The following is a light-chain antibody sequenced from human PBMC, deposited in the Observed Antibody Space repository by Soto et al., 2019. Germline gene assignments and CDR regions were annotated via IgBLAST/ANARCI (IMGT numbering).Light chain of an antibody. CDR3: QQYGNSPFT. CDR1: QSVSSSY. V-gene: IGKV3-20*01. Sequence: EIVLTQSPGTLSLSPGERATLSCRASQSVSSSYLAWYQQKPGQAPRLLIYGASTRATGSPDRFSGGGSGTDFPLTISRLEPEDFAVYYCQQYGNSPFTFGPGTKVDIK. J-gene: IGKJ3*01. CDR2: GAS.